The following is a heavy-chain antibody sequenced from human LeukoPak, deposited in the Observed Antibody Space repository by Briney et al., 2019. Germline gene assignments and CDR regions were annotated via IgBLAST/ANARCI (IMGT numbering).Heavy chain of an antibody. CDR2: IYSGGST. CDR3: AREMWDSYGYVDF. V-gene: IGHV3-66*01. D-gene: IGHD5-18*01. Sequence: GGSLRLSCAASGFTVSSNYMSWVRQAPGKGLEWVSVIYSGGSTYYADSVKGRFTISRDNSKNTLYLQMNSLRAEDTAVYYCAREMWDSYGYVDFWGQGTLVTVSS. J-gene: IGHJ4*01. CDR1: GFTVSSNY.